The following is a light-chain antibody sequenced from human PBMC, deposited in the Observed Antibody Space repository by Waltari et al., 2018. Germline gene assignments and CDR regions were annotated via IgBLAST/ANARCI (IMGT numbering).Light chain of an antibody. Sequence: EIVLTQSPGTLSSSTGERATLSCRASQSVGRSLAWYQQKPGQAPRLLIYHASNRATGIPDRFSGSGSVTDFSLTISRLEPEDFAVYYCQHYVTLPVTFGQGTKVEIK. CDR1: QSVGRS. V-gene: IGKV3-20*01. J-gene: IGKJ1*01. CDR2: HAS. CDR3: QHYVTLPVT.